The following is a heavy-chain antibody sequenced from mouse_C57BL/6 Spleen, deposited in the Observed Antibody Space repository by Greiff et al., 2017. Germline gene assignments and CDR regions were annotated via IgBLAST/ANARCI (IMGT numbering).Heavy chain of an antibody. V-gene: IGHV1-18*01. CDR3: ARSREYYAMDY. J-gene: IGHJ4*01. Sequence: EVKLVESGPELVKPGASVKIPCKASGYTFTDYNMDWVKQSHGKSLEWIGDINPNNGGTIYNQKFKGKATLTVDKSSSTAYMALRSLTSEDTAVYYCARSREYYAMDYWGQGTSVTVSS. CDR1: GYTFTDYN. CDR2: INPNNGGT. D-gene: IGHD3-3*01.